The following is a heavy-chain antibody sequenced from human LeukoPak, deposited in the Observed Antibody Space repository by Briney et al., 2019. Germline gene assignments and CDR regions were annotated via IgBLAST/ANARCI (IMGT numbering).Heavy chain of an antibody. CDR2: ISYDGSNK. Sequence: SGGSLRLSCAASGFTFSSYGVHWVRQAPGKGLEWVAVISYDGSNKYYADSVKGRFTISRDNSKNTLYLQMNSLRAEDTAVYYCAKDRNLEGFGYWGQGTLVTVSS. CDR1: GFTFSSYG. D-gene: IGHD1-1*01. V-gene: IGHV3-30*18. CDR3: AKDRNLEGFGY. J-gene: IGHJ4*02.